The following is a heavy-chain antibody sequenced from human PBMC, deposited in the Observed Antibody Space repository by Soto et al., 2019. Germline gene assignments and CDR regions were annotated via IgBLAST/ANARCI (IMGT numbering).Heavy chain of an antibody. J-gene: IGHJ6*02. Sequence: SQTVSRTGELHVGSLSGYYWCWIRQPQGTRLEWIGEINHSGSTNYNPSLKSRVTISVDTSKNQFSLKLSSVTAADTAVYYCAIGVDWFLEWLSLAHYGMDVWGQGTTITASS. D-gene: IGHD3-3*01. CDR1: VGSLSGYY. CDR3: AIGVDWFLEWLSLAHYGMDV. V-gene: IGHV4-34*01. CDR2: INHSGST.